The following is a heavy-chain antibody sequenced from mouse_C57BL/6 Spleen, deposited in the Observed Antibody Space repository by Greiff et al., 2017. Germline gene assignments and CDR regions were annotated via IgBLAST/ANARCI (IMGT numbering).Heavy chain of an antibody. CDR1: GYTFTSYW. D-gene: IGHD2-10*02. J-gene: IGHJ4*01. Sequence: QVQLQQPGAELVKPGASVKLSCKASGYTFTSYWMHWVKQRPGQGLEWIGMIHPNSGSTNYNEKFKSKATLTVDKSSSTAYMQLSSLTSEDSAVYYVARRYGNYDYYAMDYWGQGTSVTVSS. V-gene: IGHV1-64*01. CDR3: ARRYGNYDYYAMDY. CDR2: IHPNSGST.